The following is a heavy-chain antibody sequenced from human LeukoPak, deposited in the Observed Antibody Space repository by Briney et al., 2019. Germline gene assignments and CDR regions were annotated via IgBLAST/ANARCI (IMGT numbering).Heavy chain of an antibody. CDR3: ARVPVSAGSDFDY. D-gene: IGHD1-26*01. CDR2: INPTGGST. J-gene: IGHJ4*02. Sequence: GASVKVSCKASGYTFTSYYMHWVRQAPGQGLDWVGMINPTGGSTSYAQKLQGRVTMTRDMSTSTVYMELSSLRSEDTAVYYCARVPVSAGSDFDYWGQGTLVTVSS. CDR1: GYTFTSYY. V-gene: IGHV1-46*01.